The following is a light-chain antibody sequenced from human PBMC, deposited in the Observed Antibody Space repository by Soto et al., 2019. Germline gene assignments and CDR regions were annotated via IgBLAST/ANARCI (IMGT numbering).Light chain of an antibody. J-gene: IGKJ2*01. CDR1: QSISSY. V-gene: IGKV1-17*01. Sequence: DIQMTQSPSSLSASVGDRVTITCRASQSISSYLNWYQQKPGKAPKRLIYAASRLQGGVPSRFSGSGSGTEFTLTIGSLQPEDSATYYCLQHDSFPYTFGQGTRLEI. CDR3: LQHDSFPYT. CDR2: AAS.